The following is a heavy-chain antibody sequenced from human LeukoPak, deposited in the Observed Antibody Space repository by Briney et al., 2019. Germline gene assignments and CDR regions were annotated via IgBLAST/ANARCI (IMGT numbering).Heavy chain of an antibody. V-gene: IGHV4-39*07. CDR2: IYYSGST. Sequence: SETLSLTCTVSGGSISSSSYYWGWIRQPPGKGLEWIGSIYYSGSTYYNPSLKSRVTISVDTSKNQFSLKLSSVTAADAAVYYCARTGILPFDYWGQGTLVTVSS. CDR3: ARTGILPFDY. J-gene: IGHJ4*02. D-gene: IGHD2-21*01. CDR1: GGSISSSSYY.